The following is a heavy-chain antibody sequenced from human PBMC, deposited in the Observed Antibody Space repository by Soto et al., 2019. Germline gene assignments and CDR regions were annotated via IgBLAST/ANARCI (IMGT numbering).Heavy chain of an antibody. D-gene: IGHD6-19*01. V-gene: IGHV4-39*07. J-gene: IGHJ4*02. CDR2: IYYSGST. Sequence: SETLSLTCTVSGGSISSSSYYWGWIRQPPGKGLEWIGSIYYSGSTYYNPSLKSRVTISVDTSKNQFSLKLSSVTAADTAVYYCARTFRQWLALRYFDYWGQGTLVTVSS. CDR3: ARTFRQWLALRYFDY. CDR1: GGSISSSSYY.